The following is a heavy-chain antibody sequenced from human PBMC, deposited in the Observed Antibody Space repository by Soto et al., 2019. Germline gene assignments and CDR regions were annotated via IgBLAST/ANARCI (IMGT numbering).Heavy chain of an antibody. V-gene: IGHV4-59*01. Sequence: SETLSLTCTVSGGSISSYYWSWIRQPPGKGLEWIGYIYYSGSTNYNPSLKSRVTISVDTSKNQFSLKLSSVTAADTAVYYCARVIAVAGTFFDYWGQGTLVTVSS. J-gene: IGHJ4*02. D-gene: IGHD6-19*01. CDR3: ARVIAVAGTFFDY. CDR1: GGSISSYY. CDR2: IYYSGST.